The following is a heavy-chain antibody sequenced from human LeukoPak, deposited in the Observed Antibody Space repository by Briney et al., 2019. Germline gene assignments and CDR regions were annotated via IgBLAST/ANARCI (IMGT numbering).Heavy chain of an antibody. J-gene: IGHJ4*02. CDR1: GGSITNYY. D-gene: IGHD2-15*01. CDR3: AKATVYKYGSGAFDY. V-gene: IGHV4-59*01. Sequence: PSETLSLTCTVSGGSITNYYWSWIRQPPGKGLEWIGYIHYSGSTKYKSSLKSRVTISVDTSKNQFSLKLNSVTAADTAIYYCAKATVYKYGSGAFDYWGLGTLVTVSS. CDR2: IHYSGST.